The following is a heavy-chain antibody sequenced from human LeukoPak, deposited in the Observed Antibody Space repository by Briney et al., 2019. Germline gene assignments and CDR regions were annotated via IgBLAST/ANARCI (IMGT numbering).Heavy chain of an antibody. J-gene: IGHJ4*02. CDR2: SNHSGRT. CDR3: AGGAAAALWYYFDY. V-gene: IGHV4-34*01. Sequence: SETLSLTCAVYGVAFSGYYWSWIRQPPGKGLEWIGESNHSGRTNFNPSLKSRDTISVDTSKNQFSLKLNSVTAADTAVYYCAGGAAAALWYYFDYWGQGTLVTVSS. D-gene: IGHD6-13*01. CDR1: GVAFSGYY.